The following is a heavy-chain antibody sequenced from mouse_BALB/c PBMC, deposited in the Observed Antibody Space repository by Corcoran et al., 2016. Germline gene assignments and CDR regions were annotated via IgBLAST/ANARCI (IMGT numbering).Heavy chain of an antibody. CDR2: IYWDDDK. CDR3: ARNYGSSFDY. D-gene: IGHD1-1*01. J-gene: IGHJ2*01. Sequence: QVTLKESGPGILQPSQTLSLTCSFSGFSLSTSGMGVSWSRQPSGKGLEWRANIYWDDDKRYNPSLKSRLTISKDTSSLQVCLKITSVDTADTSTYYCARNYGSSFDYWGQGSTLTVSS. V-gene: IGHV8-12*01. CDR1: GFSLSTSGMG.